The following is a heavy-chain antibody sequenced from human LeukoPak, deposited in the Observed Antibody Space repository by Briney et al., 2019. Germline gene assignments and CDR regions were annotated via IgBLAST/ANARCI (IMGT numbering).Heavy chain of an antibody. CDR1: GYTFSTDD. CDR3: ARSNGGYYDRSGYNYFDY. J-gene: IGHJ4*02. V-gene: IGHV3-30-3*01. D-gene: IGHD3-22*01. Sequence: PGGSETLFCAASGYTFSTDDMHWVRQAPGKGLEWVAVISYDGNNKYYADSVKGRFTISRDNSKNTLFLQMNSLRAEDTAVYYCARSNGGYYDRSGYNYFDYWGQGTLVTVSS. CDR2: ISYDGNNK.